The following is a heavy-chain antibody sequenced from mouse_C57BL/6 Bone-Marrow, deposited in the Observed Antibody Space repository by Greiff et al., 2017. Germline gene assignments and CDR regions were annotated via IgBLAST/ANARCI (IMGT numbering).Heavy chain of an antibody. D-gene: IGHD1-1*01. CDR1: GYTFTDYN. CDR2: INPNNGGT. CDR3: ARKDYGSSLYYFDY. Sequence: VQLQQSGPELVKPGASVKMSCKASGYTFTDYNMHWVKQSHGKSLEWIGYINPNNGGTSYNQKFKGKATLTVNKSSSTAYMERRSLTSEDSAVYYCARKDYGSSLYYFDYWGQGTTLTVSS. J-gene: IGHJ2*01. V-gene: IGHV1-22*01.